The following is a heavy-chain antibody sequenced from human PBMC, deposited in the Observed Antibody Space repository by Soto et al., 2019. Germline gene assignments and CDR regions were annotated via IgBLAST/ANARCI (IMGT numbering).Heavy chain of an antibody. CDR1: VYTYTSYA. Sequence: ASVKVSCKDSVYTYTSYAIHWVRQAPGQRLEWMGWINAGNGNTKYSQEFQGRVTITRDTSASTAYMELSSLRSEDTAVYYCARGKQQLVGYNWFDPWGQGTLVTVSS. J-gene: IGHJ5*02. CDR2: INAGNGNT. CDR3: ARGKQQLVGYNWFDP. V-gene: IGHV1-3*01. D-gene: IGHD6-13*01.